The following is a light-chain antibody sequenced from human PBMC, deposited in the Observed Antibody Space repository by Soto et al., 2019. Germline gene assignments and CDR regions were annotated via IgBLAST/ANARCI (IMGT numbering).Light chain of an antibody. CDR3: QQRSDWSPLT. CDR2: DAS. Sequence: EIVLTQSPATLSLSPGDRATLSCRASRTVTTNLAWYQQKPGQAPRLLISDASNRATGIPARFSGSGSGTAFTLTISALEPEDFAVYYCQQRSDWSPLTFGGGTKVEI. J-gene: IGKJ4*01. CDR1: RTVTTN. V-gene: IGKV3-11*01.